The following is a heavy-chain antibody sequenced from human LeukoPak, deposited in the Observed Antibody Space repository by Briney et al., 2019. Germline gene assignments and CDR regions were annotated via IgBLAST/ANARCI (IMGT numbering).Heavy chain of an antibody. CDR2: VTWKSVTI. V-gene: IGHV3-9*03. J-gene: IGHJ4*02. CDR3: AKESRTSSSNFDY. D-gene: IGHD2-2*01. CDR1: GFSFDDYA. Sequence: PGRSLRLSCAASGFSFDDYAMHWVRHAPGRGLEWVSGVTWKSVTIGYADSVKGRFTISRDNAKNSLYLQMNSLRAEDMALYYCAKESRTSSSNFDYWGQGTLVTVSS.